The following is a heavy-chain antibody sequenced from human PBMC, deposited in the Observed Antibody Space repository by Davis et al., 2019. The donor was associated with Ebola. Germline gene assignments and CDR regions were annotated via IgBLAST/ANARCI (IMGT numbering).Heavy chain of an antibody. D-gene: IGHD2-15*01. J-gene: IGHJ4*02. CDR2: ISAYNGNT. V-gene: IGHV1-18*04. CDR3: AHLGPQRYCSGGGCHGYLDY. Sequence: AASVTVSCKASGYTFTSYGISWVRQAPGQGLEWMGWISAYNGNTNYAQKFQGRVTITADESTRTAYMEVSGLRSEDTAVYYCAHLGPQRYCSGGGCHGYLDYWGQGTLVTVSS. CDR1: GYTFTSYG.